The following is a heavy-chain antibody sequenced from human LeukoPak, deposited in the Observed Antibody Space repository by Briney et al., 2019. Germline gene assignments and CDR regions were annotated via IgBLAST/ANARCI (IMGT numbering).Heavy chain of an antibody. D-gene: IGHD2-21*02. V-gene: IGHV3-21*05. CDR1: GFSFSSYG. J-gene: IGHJ4*02. CDR3: ARDMWYFGDSGPDY. Sequence: GTLRLSCATSGFSFSSYGMSWVRQAPGKRLEWLSYITSSGGDVYYADSVKGRFIVSRDNAKNSLFLQMNSLTAEDTAVYYCARDMWYFGDSGPDYWGRGTLVTVSS. CDR2: ITSSGGDV.